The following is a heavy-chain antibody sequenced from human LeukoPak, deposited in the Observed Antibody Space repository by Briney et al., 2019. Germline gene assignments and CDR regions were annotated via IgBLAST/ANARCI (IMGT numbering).Heavy chain of an antibody. J-gene: IGHJ4*02. D-gene: IGHD6-6*01. Sequence: GASVKVSCKASGYTFTSYDINWVRQATGQGLEWMGWINPNSGGTNYAQKFQGRATMTRDTSISTAYMELSRLRSDDTAVYYCARQSSSPDYWGQGTLVTVSS. CDR2: INPNSGGT. CDR3: ARQSSSPDY. CDR1: GYTFTSYD. V-gene: IGHV1-2*02.